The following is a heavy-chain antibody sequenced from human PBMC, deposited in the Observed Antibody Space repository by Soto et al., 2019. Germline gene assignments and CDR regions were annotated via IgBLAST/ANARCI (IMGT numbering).Heavy chain of an antibody. J-gene: IGHJ5*02. CDR1: GYTFTCYY. V-gene: IGHV1-2*04. Sequence: ASVKGSCKASGYTFTCYYMHWVRQAPGQGLEWMGWINPNSGGTNYAQKFQGWVTMTRDTSISTAYMELSRLRSDDTAVYYCARVGSIAARRGVWFDPWGQGTLVTVSS. CDR2: INPNSGGT. CDR3: ARVGSIAARRGVWFDP. D-gene: IGHD6-6*01.